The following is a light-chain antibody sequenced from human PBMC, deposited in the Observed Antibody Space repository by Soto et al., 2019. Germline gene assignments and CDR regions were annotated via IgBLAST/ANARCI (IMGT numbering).Light chain of an antibody. J-gene: IGLJ2*01. CDR3: SSYTTSSTVV. CDR1: SSDVGGYNY. CDR2: EVS. V-gene: IGLV2-14*01. Sequence: QSALTQPASVSGSPGQSITISCTGTSSDVGGYNYVSWYQQHPGKAPKLMIYEVSNRPSGVSNRFSGSKSGNTASLTISGLQADDAADYYFSSYTTSSTVVFGGGTKLTVL.